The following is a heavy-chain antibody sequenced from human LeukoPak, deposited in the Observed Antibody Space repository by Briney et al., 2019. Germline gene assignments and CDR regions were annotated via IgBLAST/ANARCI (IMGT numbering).Heavy chain of an antibody. Sequence: PGGSLRLSCAASGFTFSSYAMHWVRQAPGKGLEWVAVISYDGSNKYYADSVKGRFTISRDNSKNTLYLQMNSLRAEDTAVYCCAKGPNYSPFDYWGQGTLVTVSS. D-gene: IGHD2-15*01. CDR2: ISYDGSNK. J-gene: IGHJ4*02. CDR1: GFTFSSYA. CDR3: AKGPNYSPFDY. V-gene: IGHV3-30-3*01.